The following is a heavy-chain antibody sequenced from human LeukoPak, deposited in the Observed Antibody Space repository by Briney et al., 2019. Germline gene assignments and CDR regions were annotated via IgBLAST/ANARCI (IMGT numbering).Heavy chain of an antibody. CDR2: INTNTGNP. CDR1: GYTFTNYG. V-gene: IGHV7-4-1*02. Sequence: GASVKVSCKASGYTFTNYGINWVRQAPGQGLEWMGWINTNTGNPTYAQGFTGRFVFSLDTSVSTAYLQISSLKAEDTAVYYCARTSMAYSSSYDAFDIWGQGTMVTVSS. J-gene: IGHJ3*02. D-gene: IGHD6-13*01. CDR3: ARTSMAYSSSYDAFDI.